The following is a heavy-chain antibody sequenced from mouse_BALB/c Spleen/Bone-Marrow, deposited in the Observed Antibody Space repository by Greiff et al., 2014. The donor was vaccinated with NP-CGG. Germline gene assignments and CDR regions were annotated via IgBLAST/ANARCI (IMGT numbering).Heavy chain of an antibody. CDR3: ARSHDYDERFDY. Sequence: EVQLVESGPELVKPGASVKISCKASGYSFTGYFINWVMQSRGKSLEWIGRINPYNADTFYNQMFKGKATLTVDKSSYTAHMELRSLASEDSAVYYCARSHDYDERFDYWGQGTTLTVSS. CDR1: GYSFTGYF. J-gene: IGHJ2*01. D-gene: IGHD2-4*01. V-gene: IGHV1-20*02. CDR2: INPYNADT.